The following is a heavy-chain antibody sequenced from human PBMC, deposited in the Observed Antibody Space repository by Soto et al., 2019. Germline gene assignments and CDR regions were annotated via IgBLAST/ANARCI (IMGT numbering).Heavy chain of an antibody. CDR1: GFTFSSYG. V-gene: IGHV3-33*01. CDR3: ARETTIFGVVIYAFDI. Sequence: QVQLVESGGGVVQPGRSLRLSCAASGFTFSSYGMHWVRQAPGKGLEWVAVIWYDGSNKYYADPVKGRFTISRDNSKNTLYLQMNSLRAEDTAVYYCARETTIFGVVIYAFDIWGQGTMVTVSS. J-gene: IGHJ3*02. D-gene: IGHD3-3*01. CDR2: IWYDGSNK.